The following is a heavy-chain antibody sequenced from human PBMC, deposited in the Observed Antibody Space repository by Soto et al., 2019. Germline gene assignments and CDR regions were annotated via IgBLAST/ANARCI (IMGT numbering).Heavy chain of an antibody. D-gene: IGHD5-18*01. J-gene: IGHJ6*02. CDR3: ARDRLMATAGTARHYFGLDV. V-gene: IGHV4-31*03. CDR1: GGSIRSGGYY. Sequence: TLSLTCTVSGGSIRSGGYYWSWVRQNPRKGLEWIGNIYYSGNTYYNPSLKSRLTISVDTSKNQFSLNLSSVTAADTAVYYCARDRLMATAGTARHYFGLDVWGQGTTVTVSS. CDR2: IYYSGNT.